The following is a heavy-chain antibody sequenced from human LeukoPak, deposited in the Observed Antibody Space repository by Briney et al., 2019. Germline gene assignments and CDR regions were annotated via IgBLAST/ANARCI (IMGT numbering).Heavy chain of an antibody. CDR3: ARIDTYYYDSSGYYSAFDI. CDR2: INWNGGST. CDR1: GFTFDNYG. Sequence: GGSLRLSCAASGFTFDNYGMSWVRQAPGKGLDGVSGINWNGGSTGYAYSVKGRFTISRDNAKNSLYLQMNSLRAEETALYYCARIDTYYYDSSGYYSAFDIWGQGTIVTVSS. V-gene: IGHV3-20*04. J-gene: IGHJ3*02. D-gene: IGHD3-22*01.